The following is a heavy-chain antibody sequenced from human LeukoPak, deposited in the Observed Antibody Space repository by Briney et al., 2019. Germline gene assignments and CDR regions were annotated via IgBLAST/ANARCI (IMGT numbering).Heavy chain of an antibody. Sequence: ASVKVSCKASGYIFNNYGITWVRQAPGQGLEWMGWISPYNGNTNYAQKLQGRVTMTIDTSTTTAYMELRSLRSDDTAVYYCARGGLGYCSGGSCPHNWFDPWGQGTPVTVSS. V-gene: IGHV1-18*01. J-gene: IGHJ5*02. CDR2: ISPYNGNT. CDR3: ARGGLGYCSGGSCPHNWFDP. D-gene: IGHD2-15*01. CDR1: GYIFNNYG.